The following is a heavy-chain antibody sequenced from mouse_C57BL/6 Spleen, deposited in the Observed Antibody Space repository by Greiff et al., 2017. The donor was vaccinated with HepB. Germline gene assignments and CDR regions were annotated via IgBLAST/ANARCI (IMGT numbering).Heavy chain of an antibody. J-gene: IGHJ3*01. Sequence: DVHLVESGGDLVKPGGSLKLSCAASGFTFSSYGMSWVRQTPDKRLEWVATISSGGSYTYYPDSVKGRFTISRDNAKNTLYLQMSSLKSEDTAMYYCARRGYYGSSHFFAYWGQGTLVTVSA. V-gene: IGHV5-6*01. CDR3: ARRGYYGSSHFFAY. D-gene: IGHD1-1*01. CDR1: GFTFSSYG. CDR2: ISSGGSYT.